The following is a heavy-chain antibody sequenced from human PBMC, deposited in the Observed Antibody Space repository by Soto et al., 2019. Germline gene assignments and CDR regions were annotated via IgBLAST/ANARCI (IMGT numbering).Heavy chain of an antibody. CDR2: IYDNGIT. J-gene: IGHJ4*02. Sequence: QVVLQESGPGLVKPSETLSLTCSVSGRSITSYYWSWVRQPPGKGLAWIGYIYDNGITSQNPSLKSRVTMSADTSQNQFSLKLTSVTGADTAVYYCARTYDSNGYANEFDSWGQGILVTFTS. CDR1: GRSITSYY. CDR3: ARTYDSNGYANEFDS. D-gene: IGHD3-22*01. V-gene: IGHV4-59*12.